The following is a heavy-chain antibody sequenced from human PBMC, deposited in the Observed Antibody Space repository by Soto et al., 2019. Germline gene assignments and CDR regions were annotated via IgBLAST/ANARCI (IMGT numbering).Heavy chain of an antibody. V-gene: IGHV3-74*01. CDR3: ASSATGLYGDYN. CDR1: GFTFTNYW. CDR2: INSDGSNI. Sequence: EVQLVESGGGLVQPGGSLKLSCAASGFTFTNYWIHWVRQAPGKGLVWVSRINSDGSNINYADFVKGRFTISRDNAKTTVYLKMNSLRAEDTAVYFCASSATGLYGDYNRGQGALVTVSS. J-gene: IGHJ4*02. D-gene: IGHD4-17*01.